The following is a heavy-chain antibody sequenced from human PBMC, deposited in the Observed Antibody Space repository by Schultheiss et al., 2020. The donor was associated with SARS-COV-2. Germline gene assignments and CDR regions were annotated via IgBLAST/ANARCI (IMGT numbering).Heavy chain of an antibody. CDR1: GLSLSIPTMG. CDR2: IYWNDDK. CDR3: AHSDEGFDY. Sequence: SGPTLVKPTQTLTLTCTVSGLSLSIPTMGVSWIRQPPGKALEWLALIYWNDDKRYSPSLKSRLTITKDTSKNQVVLTMTNMDPVDTATYYCAHSDEGFDYWGQGTLVTVSS. V-gene: IGHV2-5*01. J-gene: IGHJ4*02.